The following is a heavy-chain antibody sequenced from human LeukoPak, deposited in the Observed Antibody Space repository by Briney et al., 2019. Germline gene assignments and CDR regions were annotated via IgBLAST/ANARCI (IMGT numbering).Heavy chain of an antibody. CDR3: AKARKNIVATIKDY. Sequence: GGSLRLSCAASGFTFSSYAMSWVRQAPGKGLEWVSAISGSGGSTYYADSVKGRFTISRDNSKNTLYLQMNSLRAEDTAVYYCAKARKNIVATIKDYRGQGTLVTVSS. V-gene: IGHV3-23*01. D-gene: IGHD5-12*01. CDR2: ISGSGGST. J-gene: IGHJ4*02. CDR1: GFTFSSYA.